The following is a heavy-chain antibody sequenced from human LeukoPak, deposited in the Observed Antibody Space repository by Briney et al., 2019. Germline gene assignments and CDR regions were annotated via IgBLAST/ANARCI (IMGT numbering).Heavy chain of an antibody. V-gene: IGHV1-2*02. J-gene: IGHJ3*02. D-gene: IGHD1-14*01. CDR2: INPNSGGT. CDR3: ARVKEWQPDAFDI. Sequence: ASVKVSCKASGYTFTGYYMHWVRQAPGQGLEWMGWINPNSGGTNYAQKFQGRVTMTRDTSISTAYMELSRLRSDDTAVYYCARVKEWQPDAFDIWGQGTMVTVSS. CDR1: GYTFTGYY.